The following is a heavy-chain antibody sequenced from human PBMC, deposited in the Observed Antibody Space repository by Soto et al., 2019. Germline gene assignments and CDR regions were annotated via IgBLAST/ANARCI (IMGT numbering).Heavy chain of an antibody. D-gene: IGHD1-26*01. CDR3: AKSSSGAHYYGMDV. Sequence: VSLGLSGAASGFTFKSYGMNWVRQAPGKGLEWVAGVSAGGGDTSYADSVKGRFTISRDNSKDTLYLQMNSLRAEDTAVYYCAKSSSGAHYYGMDVWGQGTTVTVSS. J-gene: IGHJ6*02. CDR2: VSAGGGDT. CDR1: GFTFKSYG. V-gene: IGHV3-23*01.